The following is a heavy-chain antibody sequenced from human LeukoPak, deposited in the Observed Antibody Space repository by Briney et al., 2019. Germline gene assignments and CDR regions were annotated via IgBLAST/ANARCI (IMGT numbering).Heavy chain of an antibody. Sequence: PGGSLRLSCAASGFTFSSYAMSWVRQAPGKGPEWVSAISGSGGSTYYADSVKGRFTISRDNSKNTLYLQMNSLRAEDTAVYYCAKDICSGGSCSPPYNWFDPWGQGTLVTVSS. CDR3: AKDICSGGSCSPPYNWFDP. J-gene: IGHJ5*02. CDR2: ISGSGGST. CDR1: GFTFSSYA. D-gene: IGHD2-15*01. V-gene: IGHV3-23*01.